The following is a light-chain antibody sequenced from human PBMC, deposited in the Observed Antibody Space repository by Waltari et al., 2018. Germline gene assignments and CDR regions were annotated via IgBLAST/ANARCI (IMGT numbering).Light chain of an antibody. CDR1: SRDVGGYNN. V-gene: IGLV2-14*01. CDR3: SSYTSSSNVV. CDR2: EVS. J-gene: IGLJ2*01. Sequence: QSALTQPASVSGSPGQSITIPCTGTSRDVGGYNNFSWNQQPPGKAPKLMIYEVSNRPSGVSNRFSGSKSGNTASLTISGLQAEDEADYYCSSYTSSSNVVFGGGTKLTVL.